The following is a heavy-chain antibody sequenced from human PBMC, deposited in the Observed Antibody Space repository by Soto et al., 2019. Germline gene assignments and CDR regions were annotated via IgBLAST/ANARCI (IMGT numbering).Heavy chain of an antibody. D-gene: IGHD6-19*01. CDR1: GGTFSSYA. CDR3: AREGSSGPREEYWYFDL. J-gene: IGHJ2*01. CDR2: IIPIFGTA. Sequence: EASVKVSCKASGGTFSSYAISWVRQAPGQGLEWMGGIIPIFGTANYAQKFQGRVTITADESTSTAYMELSSLRSEDTAVYYFAREGSSGPREEYWYFDLWGRGTLVTVSS. V-gene: IGHV1-69*13.